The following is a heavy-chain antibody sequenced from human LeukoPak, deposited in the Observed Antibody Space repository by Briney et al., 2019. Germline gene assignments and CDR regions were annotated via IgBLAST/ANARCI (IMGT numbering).Heavy chain of an antibody. CDR2: IRSKAYGGST. Sequence: GGSLRLSCTTSGFTFGDYAMAWVRQAPGMGLEWVGFIRSKAYGGSTEYAASVKGRFTISRDDSKSIAYLQMNSLKTEDTAVYYCAKLEPGSGFDYWGQGTLVTVSS. J-gene: IGHJ4*02. CDR1: GFTFGDYA. D-gene: IGHD1-14*01. V-gene: IGHV3-49*04. CDR3: AKLEPGSGFDY.